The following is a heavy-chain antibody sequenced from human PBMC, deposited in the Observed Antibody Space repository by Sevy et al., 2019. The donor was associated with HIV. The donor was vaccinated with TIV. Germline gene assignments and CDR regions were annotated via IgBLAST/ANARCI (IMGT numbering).Heavy chain of an antibody. D-gene: IGHD2-2*01. CDR2: IYYSGST. V-gene: IGHV4-59*01. J-gene: IGHJ4*02. Sequence: SETLSLTCTVSGGSISGYYWSWIRQPPGKGLEWIGYIYYSGSTDYNPSLKSRVSISVDTSKNQYSLKLSSVTAADTAVYYCARVPCSSTSCYGYYFDYWGQGTLVTVSS. CDR3: ARVPCSSTSCYGYYFDY. CDR1: GGSISGYY.